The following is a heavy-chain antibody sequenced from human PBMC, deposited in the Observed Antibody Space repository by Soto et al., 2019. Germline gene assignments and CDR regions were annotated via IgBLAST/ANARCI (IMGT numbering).Heavy chain of an antibody. V-gene: IGHV1-8*01. D-gene: IGHD2-15*01. CDR2: MNPDSGHA. Sequence: GASVKVSCKASGYTFTNSDINWVRQAPGQGFEWMGWMNPDSGHAAYAQKFQGRVTLTTSTSTSTVYMEMRSLGSEDTAVYYCARRPHCSGGICYYGLDNWGQGTLVTVSS. CDR1: GYTFTNSD. CDR3: ARRPHCSGGICYYGLDN. J-gene: IGHJ4*02.